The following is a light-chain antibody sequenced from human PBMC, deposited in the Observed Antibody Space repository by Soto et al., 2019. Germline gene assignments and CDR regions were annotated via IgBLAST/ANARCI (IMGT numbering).Light chain of an antibody. CDR1: SSDVGGYNY. Sequence: QSVLTQPASVPGSPGPSITISCTGTSSDVGGYNYVSWYQQHPGKVPKLMIYDVSNRPSGVSNRFSGSKSGNTASLTISGLQAEDEADYYCSSYTSSSTYVFGIGTKVTVL. CDR2: DVS. J-gene: IGLJ1*01. V-gene: IGLV2-14*03. CDR3: SSYTSSSTYV.